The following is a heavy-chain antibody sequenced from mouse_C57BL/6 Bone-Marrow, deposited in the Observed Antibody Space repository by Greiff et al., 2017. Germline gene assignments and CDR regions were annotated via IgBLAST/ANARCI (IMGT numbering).Heavy chain of an antibody. J-gene: IGHJ4*01. V-gene: IGHV5-15*01. CDR2: ISNLAYSI. CDR3: ARLGSLYYYAMDY. CDR1: GFTFSDYG. Sequence: EVQVVESGGGLVQPGGSLKLSCAASGFTFSDYGMAWVRQAPRKGPEWVAFISNLAYSIYYADTVTGRFTISRENAKNTLYLEMSSLRSEETAMYYCARLGSLYYYAMDYWGQGTSVTVSS.